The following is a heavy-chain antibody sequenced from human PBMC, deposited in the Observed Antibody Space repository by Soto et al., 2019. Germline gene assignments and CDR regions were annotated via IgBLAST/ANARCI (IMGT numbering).Heavy chain of an antibody. J-gene: IGHJ3*02. V-gene: IGHV3-20*01. D-gene: IGHD3-3*01. Sequence: EVQLVESGGGVVRPGGSLRLSCAASGFTFDDYGMSWVRQAPGKGLEWVSGINWNGGSTGYADSVKGRFTISRDNAKNALYLQMNSLRAEDTALYHCARDASWSGYPQLRDDAVDIWGQGTMVTVSS. CDR2: INWNGGST. CDR3: ARDASWSGYPQLRDDAVDI. CDR1: GFTFDDYG.